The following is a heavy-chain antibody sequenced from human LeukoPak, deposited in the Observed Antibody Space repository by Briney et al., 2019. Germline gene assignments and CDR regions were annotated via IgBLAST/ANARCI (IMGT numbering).Heavy chain of an antibody. CDR3: ATLDRSGGDYFDY. J-gene: IGHJ4*02. Sequence: GASVKVSCKVSGYTLTELSMHWVRQAPGKGLEWMGGFDPADGETIYAQKFQGRVTMTEDTSTDTAYMELSSLRSEDTAVYYCATLDRSGGDYFDYWGQGTLVTVSS. D-gene: IGHD3-10*01. CDR2: FDPADGET. CDR1: GYTLTELS. V-gene: IGHV1-24*01.